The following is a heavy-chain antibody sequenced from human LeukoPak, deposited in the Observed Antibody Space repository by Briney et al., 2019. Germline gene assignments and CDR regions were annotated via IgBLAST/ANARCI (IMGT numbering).Heavy chain of an antibody. CDR3: ASRTAPKYYYYYYGMDV. V-gene: IGHV4-34*01. CDR1: GFTFTNYA. CDR2: INHSGST. D-gene: IGHD2-8*02. J-gene: IGHJ6*02. Sequence: GSLRLSCAASGFTFTNYAMSWIRQPPGKGLEWIGEINHSGSTNYNPSLKSRVTISVDTSKNRFSLKLSSVTAADTAVYYCASRTAPKYYYYYYGMDVWGQGTTVTVSS.